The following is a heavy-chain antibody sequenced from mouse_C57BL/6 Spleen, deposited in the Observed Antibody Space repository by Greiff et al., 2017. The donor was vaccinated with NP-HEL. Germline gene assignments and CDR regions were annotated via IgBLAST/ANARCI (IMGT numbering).Heavy chain of an antibody. D-gene: IGHD2-2*01. Sequence: DVMLVESGGGLVKPGGSLKLSCAASGFTFSDYGMHWVRQAPEKGLEWVAYISSGSSTIYYADTVKGRFTISRDNAKNTLFLQMTSLRSEDTAMYYCARRVTTSPFAYWGQGTLVTVSA. CDR1: GFTFSDYG. CDR3: ARRVTTSPFAY. J-gene: IGHJ3*01. V-gene: IGHV5-17*01. CDR2: ISSGSSTI.